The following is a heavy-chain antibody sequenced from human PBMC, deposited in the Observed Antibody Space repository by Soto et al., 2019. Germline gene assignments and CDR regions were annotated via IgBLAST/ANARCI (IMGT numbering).Heavy chain of an antibody. D-gene: IGHD4-17*01. V-gene: IGHV4-30-2*01. Sequence: SETLSLTCAVSGGSISSGDYSWSWIRQPPGKGLEWIGYIYLIGSTYYSPSLKSRVTISIDRSKNQFSLKLSSVTAADTAVYYCARATVTRVDYWGQGTLVTVSS. CDR2: IYLIGST. J-gene: IGHJ4*02. CDR1: GGSISSGDYS. CDR3: ARATVTRVDY.